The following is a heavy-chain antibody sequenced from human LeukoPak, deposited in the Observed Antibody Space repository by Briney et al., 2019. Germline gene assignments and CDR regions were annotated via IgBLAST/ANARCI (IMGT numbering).Heavy chain of an antibody. CDR3: ARGLNYDLNP. D-gene: IGHD3-3*01. CDR2: IYIGGSF. CDR1: GGSVSSANW. V-gene: IGHV4-4*02. J-gene: IGHJ5*02. Sequence: SGTLSLTCDVSGGSVSSANWWTWVRQLPGKGLEWIGEIYIGGSFHYNPSLESRVIISIDKSKNQFSLKLSSVTAADTAMYYCARGLNYDLNPWGQGTLVTVSS.